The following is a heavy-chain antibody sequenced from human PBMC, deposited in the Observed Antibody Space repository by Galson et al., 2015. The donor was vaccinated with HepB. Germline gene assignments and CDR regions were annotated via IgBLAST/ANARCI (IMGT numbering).Heavy chain of an antibody. CDR2: ISSSSSYT. CDR1: GFTFSDYY. CDR3: ARVAASDYGDHTHFDY. V-gene: IGHV3-11*06. J-gene: IGHJ4*02. D-gene: IGHD4-17*01. Sequence: SLRLSCAASGFTFSDYYMSWIRQAPGKGLEWVSYISSSSSYTNYADSVKGRFTISRVNAKNSLSLQMNGLRAEDTAVYYCARVAASDYGDHTHFDYWGQGTLVTVSS.